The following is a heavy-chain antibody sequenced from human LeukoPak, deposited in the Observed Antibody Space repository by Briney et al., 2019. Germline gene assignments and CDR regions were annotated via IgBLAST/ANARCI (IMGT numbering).Heavy chain of an antibody. D-gene: IGHD1-1*01. V-gene: IGHV5-10-1*01. CDR1: GYSFTSYW. CDR3: ARQPEGTWFDP. J-gene: IGHJ5*02. Sequence: GESLKISCKGSGYSFTSYWISLVRQVPGKGLEWMGRIDPSDSYTTYSPSLKGHVTISADKSISTAYLQWSSLKASDTAMYYCARQPEGTWFDPWGQGTLVTVSS. CDR2: IDPSDSYT.